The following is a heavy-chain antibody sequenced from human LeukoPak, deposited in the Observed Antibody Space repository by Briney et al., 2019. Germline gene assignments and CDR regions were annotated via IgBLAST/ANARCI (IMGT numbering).Heavy chain of an antibody. CDR3: AKNGRDDHDKYFFDF. CDR1: GFIFRNYA. D-gene: IGHD3-9*01. Sequence: GGSLRLSCAGCGFIFRNYAMSWVRQAPGRGLEGVSAISGSGVGTNYADSVKGRFTISRDNSKNTLYLQMNSLRAEDTAVYYCAKNGRDDHDKYFFDFWGQGTQVTVSS. J-gene: IGHJ4*02. V-gene: IGHV3-23*01. CDR2: ISGSGVGT.